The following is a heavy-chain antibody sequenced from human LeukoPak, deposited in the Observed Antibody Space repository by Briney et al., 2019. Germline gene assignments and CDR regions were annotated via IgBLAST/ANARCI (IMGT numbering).Heavy chain of an antibody. CDR2: IYYSGST. Sequence: SETLSLTCTVSGGSISSYYWSWIRQPPGKGLEWIGYIYYSGSTNYNPSLKSRVTISVDTSKNQFSLKLSSVTAADTAVYYCARVVRWVFDYWGQGTLVTVSS. CDR1: GGSISSYY. D-gene: IGHD3-10*01. J-gene: IGHJ4*02. CDR3: ARVVRWVFDY. V-gene: IGHV4-59*01.